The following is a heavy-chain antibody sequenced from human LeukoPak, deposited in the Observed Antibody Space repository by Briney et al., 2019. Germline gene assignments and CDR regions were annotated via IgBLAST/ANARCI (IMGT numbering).Heavy chain of an antibody. J-gene: IGHJ4*02. V-gene: IGHV3-30*03. CDR1: GFIFSNYG. D-gene: IGHD3-3*01. CDR2: ISYDGSNK. CDR3: ARALDFWSGYPDY. Sequence: GRSLRLSCAASGFIFSNYGMHWVRQAPGKGLEWVAVISYDGSNKYYADSVKGRFTISRDNSKNTLYLQMNSLRAEDTAVYYCARALDFWSGYPDYWGQGTLVTVSS.